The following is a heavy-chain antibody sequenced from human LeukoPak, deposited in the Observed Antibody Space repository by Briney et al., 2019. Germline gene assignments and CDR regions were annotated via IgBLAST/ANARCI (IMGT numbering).Heavy chain of an antibody. J-gene: IGHJ6*04. CDR3: AELGITMIGGV. CDR1: GFTFSRYE. V-gene: IGHV3-48*03. Sequence: PGGSLRLSCAASGFTFSRYEMNWVGQAPGKWLEWVSYISSSGSTIYYADSVKGRFTISRDNAKNSLYLQMNSLRAEDTAVYYCAELGITMIGGVWGKGTTVTISS. CDR2: ISSSGSTI. D-gene: IGHD3-10*02.